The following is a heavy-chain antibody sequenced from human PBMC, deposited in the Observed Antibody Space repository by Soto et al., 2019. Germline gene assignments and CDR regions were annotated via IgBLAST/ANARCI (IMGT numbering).Heavy chain of an antibody. CDR3: ARSSSSSWFNWFDP. V-gene: IGHV4-59*08. J-gene: IGHJ5*02. D-gene: IGHD6-13*01. CDR2: IYYEGST. CDR1: GGSISTYY. Sequence: SETLSLTCTVSGGSISTYYWSWIRQPPGKGLECIGYIYYEGSTNYNPSLKSRVTISLDTSKNQFSLKLSSVTAADTAVYYCARSSSSSWFNWFDPWGQGTLVTVS.